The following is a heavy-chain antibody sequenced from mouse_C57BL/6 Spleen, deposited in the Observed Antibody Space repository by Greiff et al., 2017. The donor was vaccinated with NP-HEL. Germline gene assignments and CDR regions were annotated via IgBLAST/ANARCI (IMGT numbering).Heavy chain of an antibody. CDR1: GYTFTDYN. CDR2: INPNNGGT. J-gene: IGHJ4*01. Sequence: EVQLQQSGPELVKPGASVKMSCKASGYTFTDYNMHWVKQSHGKSLEWIGYINPNNGGTSYNQKFKGKATLTVNKSSSTAYMELRSLTSEDSAVYYCARGTWGNDFYAMDYWGQGASVTVSS. V-gene: IGHV1-22*01. CDR3: ARGTWGNDFYAMDY. D-gene: IGHD2-2*01.